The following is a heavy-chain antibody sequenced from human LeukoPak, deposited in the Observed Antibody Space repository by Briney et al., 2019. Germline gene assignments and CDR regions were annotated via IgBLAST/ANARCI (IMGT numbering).Heavy chain of an antibody. CDR1: GFTFSTYT. CDR3: AREYYNYFDY. D-gene: IGHD3-10*01. Sequence: PGGSLRLSCAASGFTFSTYTMNWVRQAPGKGLEWVSYISSSGSTIYYADSVKGRFTISRDNAKNSLYLQMNSLRVEDTAVYYCAREYYNYFDYWGQGTQVTVSS. J-gene: IGHJ4*02. CDR2: ISSSGSTI. V-gene: IGHV3-48*01.